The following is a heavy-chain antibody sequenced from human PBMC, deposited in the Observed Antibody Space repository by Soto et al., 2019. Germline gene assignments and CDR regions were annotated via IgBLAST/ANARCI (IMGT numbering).Heavy chain of an antibody. J-gene: IGHJ4*02. Sequence: PGESLKISCNGSGYNFAGYWIAWVRQMPGKGLELMGIIYPSDSDTRYRPSSQGQVTISADKSISSAYLQWSSLRASDTAMYYCARGGVSTRTFDYWRQGTPVTVSS. D-gene: IGHD3-3*01. CDR3: ARGGVSTRTFDY. CDR2: IYPSDSDT. V-gene: IGHV5-51*01. CDR1: GYNFAGYW.